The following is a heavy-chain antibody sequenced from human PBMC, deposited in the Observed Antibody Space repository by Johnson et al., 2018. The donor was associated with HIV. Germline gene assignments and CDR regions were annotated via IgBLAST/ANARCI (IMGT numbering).Heavy chain of an antibody. Sequence: VQLVESGGGVVQPGRSLRLSCAASGFTFSSYALHWVRQAPGKGLEWVSFISYDGNNKIYADSVKGRFTISRDNSKNTLYVQMNSLRAADTAVYYCAREVSSGGYCTTTTCYAAAFDIWGQGTMVTVSS. CDR2: ISYDGNNK. CDR3: AREVSSGGYCTTTTCYAAAFDI. J-gene: IGHJ3*02. CDR1: GFTFSSYA. D-gene: IGHD2-2*01. V-gene: IGHV3-30*04.